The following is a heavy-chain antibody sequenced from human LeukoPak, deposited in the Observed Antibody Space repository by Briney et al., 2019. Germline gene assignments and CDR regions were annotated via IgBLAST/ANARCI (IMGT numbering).Heavy chain of an antibody. CDR1: GFTFSNFG. D-gene: IGHD2/OR15-2a*01. V-gene: IGHV3-30*02. CDR3: AKDASTTSRTLDI. J-gene: IGHJ3*02. CDR2: IRYGGTGD. Sequence: VGSLRLSCAASGFTFSNFGMHWVRQAPGKGLEWVAFIRYGGTGDYYPDSVEGRFTVSRDNSKNTLFLQMNSLRHEDTAVYFCAKDASTTSRTLDIWGQGTLVTVSS.